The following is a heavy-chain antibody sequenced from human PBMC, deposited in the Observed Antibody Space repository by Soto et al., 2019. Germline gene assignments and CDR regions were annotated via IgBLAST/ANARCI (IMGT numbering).Heavy chain of an antibody. V-gene: IGHV2-5*01. CDR3: AHRLPGATYYYDSSGYLAFDI. Sequence: QITLKESGPTLVKPTQTLTLTCTFSGFSLSTSGVGVGWIRQPPGKALEWLALIYWNDDKRYSPSLKSRLTITKDTSKSQVVLTMTNMDPVDTATYYCAHRLPGATYYYDSSGYLAFDIWGQGTMVTVSS. CDR1: GFSLSTSGVG. D-gene: IGHD3-22*01. CDR2: IYWNDDK. J-gene: IGHJ3*02.